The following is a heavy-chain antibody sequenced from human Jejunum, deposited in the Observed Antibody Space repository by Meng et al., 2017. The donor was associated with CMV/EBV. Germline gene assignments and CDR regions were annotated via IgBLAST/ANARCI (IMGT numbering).Heavy chain of an antibody. Sequence: GGSMNSPTYYWGWSRQPTNKGLEWVGSGFYDGSTFYDPSLKSRVTISLDTSKNQFSLKLSSVTAADTAMYYCARCPTGVLGASRDYWGQGTLVTVSS. J-gene: IGHJ4*02. V-gene: IGHV4-39*07. D-gene: IGHD1-26*01. CDR2: GFYDGST. CDR3: ARCPTGVLGASRDY. CDR1: GGSMNSPTYY.